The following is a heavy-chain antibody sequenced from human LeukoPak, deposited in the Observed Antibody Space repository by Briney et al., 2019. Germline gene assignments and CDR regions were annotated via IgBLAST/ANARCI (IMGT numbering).Heavy chain of an antibody. D-gene: IGHD3-10*01. CDR3: ARGSSSGRSGHDAFDI. CDR2: IYCSGSS. J-gene: IGHJ3*02. CDR1: GGSISSRSYY. V-gene: IGHV4-39*07. Sequence: SETLSLTCTVSGGSISSRSYYWGWIRQPPGKGLEWIGNIYCSGSSYYNPSLKSRVTISVDTSKNQLSLKLTSVTAADTAVYYCARGSSSGRSGHDAFDIWGQGTMVTVSS.